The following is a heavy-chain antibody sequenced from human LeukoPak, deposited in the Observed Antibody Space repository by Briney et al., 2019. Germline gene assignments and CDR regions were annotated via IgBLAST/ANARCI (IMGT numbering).Heavy chain of an antibody. V-gene: IGHV1-46*01. Sequence: ASVKVSCKASGYTFTSYYMHWVRQAPGQGLEWMGIINPSGGSTSYAQKFQGRVTMTRDTSISTAYMELSRLRSDDTAVYYCARAAGRVAVAGGDYWGQGTLVTVSS. J-gene: IGHJ4*02. D-gene: IGHD6-19*01. CDR1: GYTFTSYY. CDR2: INPSGGST. CDR3: ARAAGRVAVAGGDY.